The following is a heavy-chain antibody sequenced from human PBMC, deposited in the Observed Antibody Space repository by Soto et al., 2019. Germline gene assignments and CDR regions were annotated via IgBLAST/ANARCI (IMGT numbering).Heavy chain of an antibody. CDR1: GFTFSSYA. J-gene: IGHJ4*02. V-gene: IGHV3-23*01. CDR3: VKDPVAAPPCFDY. D-gene: IGHD6-13*01. Sequence: GGSLRLSCAASGFTFSSYAMSWVRQAPGKGLEWVSAISGSGGSTYYADSVKGRFTISRDNSKNTLYLQMNSLRAEDTAVYYYVKDPVAAPPCFDYWGQGTLVTVSS. CDR2: ISGSGGST.